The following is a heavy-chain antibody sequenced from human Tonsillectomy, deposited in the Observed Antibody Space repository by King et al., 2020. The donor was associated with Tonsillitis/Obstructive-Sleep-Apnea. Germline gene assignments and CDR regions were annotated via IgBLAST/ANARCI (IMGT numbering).Heavy chain of an antibody. CDR2: IGTAGDT. CDR3: ARVHASSDAFDI. Sequence: VQLVESGGGLVQPGGSLRLSCAASGFTFSSYDMHWVRQAKGKGLEWVSAIGTAGDTYYPGSVKGRFTISRENAKNSLYLQMNSLRAGDTAVYYCARVHASSDAFDIWGQGTMVTVSS. D-gene: IGHD6-6*01. V-gene: IGHV3-13*04. J-gene: IGHJ3*02. CDR1: GFTFSSYD.